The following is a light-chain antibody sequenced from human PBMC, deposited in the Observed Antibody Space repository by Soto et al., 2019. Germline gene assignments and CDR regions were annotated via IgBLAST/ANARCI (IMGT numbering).Light chain of an antibody. CDR2: YDD. J-gene: IGLJ1*01. CDR3: EAWDDSPNYG. CDR1: SSNIGNNA. V-gene: IGLV1-36*01. Sequence: QSVLTQPPLVSEAPRQRVTISCSGSSSNIGNNAVNWYQQLPGKAPKLIIYYDDLLPSGVSDRFSGSKSATSASLAIRGLQSEDEADHYCEAWDDSPNYGFGTGTKVTVL.